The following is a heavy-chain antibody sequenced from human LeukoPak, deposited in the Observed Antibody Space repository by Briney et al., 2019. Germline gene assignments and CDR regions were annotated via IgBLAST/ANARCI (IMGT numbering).Heavy chain of an antibody. CDR3: ARAPWEVPAGRFDP. D-gene: IGHD2-2*01. Sequence: SQTLSLTCTVSGGSISSGGYYWSWIRQHPGKGLEWIGYIYYSGSTYYNPSLKSRVTISVDTSKNQFSLKLSSVTAADTAVYYCARAPWEVPAGRFDPWGQGTLVTVSS. V-gene: IGHV4-31*03. CDR2: IYYSGST. CDR1: GGSISSGGYY. J-gene: IGHJ5*02.